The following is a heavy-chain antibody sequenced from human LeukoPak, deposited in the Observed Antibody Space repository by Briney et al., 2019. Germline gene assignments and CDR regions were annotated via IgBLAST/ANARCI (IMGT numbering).Heavy chain of an antibody. J-gene: IGHJ3*02. CDR3: VRAGGGYDYGWGAFDI. CDR1: GYTCTGYY. CDR2: FNPNSGGT. V-gene: IGHV1-2*02. Sequence: ASVKVSCKASGYTCTGYYIHWVRQAPGHGLEWMGWFNPNSGGTNYAQKFQARVTMTRDTSISTAYMELSGLRSDDTAVYYCVRAGGGYDYGWGAFDIWGQGTMVTVSS. D-gene: IGHD3-10*01.